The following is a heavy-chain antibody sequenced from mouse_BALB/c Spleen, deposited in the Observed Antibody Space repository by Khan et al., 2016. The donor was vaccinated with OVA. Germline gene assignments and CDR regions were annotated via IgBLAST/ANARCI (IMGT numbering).Heavy chain of an antibody. Sequence: VRLQQSGPELMKPGASVKISCNASGYSFTSYYIHWVMESHGKSLEWIGYIDPFSGDTTYNQKFQGKATLTVDTSSSTAFLLLSHLTSEDSAVYYCTRHGYVAGFAYWGQGTLGTVAA. CDR1: GYSFTSYY. V-gene: IGHV1S135*01. CDR2: IDPFSGDT. D-gene: IGHD2-2*01. CDR3: TRHGYVAGFAY. J-gene: IGHJ3*01.